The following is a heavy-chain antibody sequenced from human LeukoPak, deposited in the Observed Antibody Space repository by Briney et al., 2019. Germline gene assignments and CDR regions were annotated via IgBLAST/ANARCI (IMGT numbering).Heavy chain of an antibody. CDR3: ARDRGGIFDY. CDR2: ISYDGSFK. D-gene: IGHD1-26*01. Sequence: GGSLRLSCAASGFTFSSYGMHWVRQAPGKGLEWVAVISYDGSFKFYADSVKGRFTISRDNSMDTLYLQLNSLRDEDTAVYYCARDRGGIFDYWGQGTLVTVSS. CDR1: GFTFSSYG. V-gene: IGHV3-30*03. J-gene: IGHJ4*02.